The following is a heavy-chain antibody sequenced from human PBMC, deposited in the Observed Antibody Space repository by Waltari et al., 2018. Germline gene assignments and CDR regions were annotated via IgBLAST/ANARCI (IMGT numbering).Heavy chain of an antibody. CDR3: ASLNGKL. V-gene: IGHV4-39*07. CDR2: IYYSGNT. D-gene: IGHD3-9*01. Sequence: QLQESGPGLMKTSETLSLTCTVSGDSISSSHYYWGWIRQPPGKGLEWIGSIYYSGNTYYNPSLKSRVTISVDTSKNQFSLKLSSVTAADTAVYYCASLNGKLWGQGTLVTVSS. CDR1: GDSISSSHYY. J-gene: IGHJ4*02.